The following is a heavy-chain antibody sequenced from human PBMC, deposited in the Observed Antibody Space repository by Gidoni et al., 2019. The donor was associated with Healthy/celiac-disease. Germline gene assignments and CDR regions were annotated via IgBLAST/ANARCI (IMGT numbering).Heavy chain of an antibody. CDR1: GGSFSGYY. CDR2: INHSGST. CDR3: ARGLAPRITMVRGVIHDY. V-gene: IGHV4-34*01. J-gene: IGHJ4*02. D-gene: IGHD3-10*01. Sequence: QVQLQQWGAGLLKPSETLSLTCAVYGGSFSGYYWSWIRQPPGKGLEWIGEINHSGSTNYNPSLKSRVTISVDTSKNQFSLKLSSVTAADTAVYYCARGLAPRITMVRGVIHDYWGQGTLVTVSS.